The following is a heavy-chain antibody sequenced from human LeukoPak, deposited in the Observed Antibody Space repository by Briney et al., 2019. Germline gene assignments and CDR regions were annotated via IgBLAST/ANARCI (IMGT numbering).Heavy chain of an antibody. D-gene: IGHD6-19*01. CDR3: ARDSSGWYYFDY. J-gene: IGHJ4*02. Sequence: GGSLRLSCAVSGFIFSDYSINRVRQAPGKGLEWVSYISSSSTYIYYADSVKGRFTISRDNARNSLYLQMNSLRAEDTAVYYCARDSSGWYYFDYWGQGILVTVSS. CDR2: ISSSSTYI. CDR1: GFIFSDYS. V-gene: IGHV3-21*01.